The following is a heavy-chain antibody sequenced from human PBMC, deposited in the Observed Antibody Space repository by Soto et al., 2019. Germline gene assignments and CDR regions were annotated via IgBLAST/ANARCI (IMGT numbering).Heavy chain of an antibody. CDR2: VHYSGST. D-gene: IGHD6-13*01. Sequence: SETLSLTCTVSGGSIGSYYWNWIRQPPGKRLEWIGYVHYSGSTTYNPSLQSRVTISVDTSKNRFSLKVYSVTATDTAVYYCARDGVAGTSGFDYWGQGTPVTVSS. CDR1: GGSIGSYY. CDR3: ARDGVAGTSGFDY. J-gene: IGHJ4*02. V-gene: IGHV4-59*01.